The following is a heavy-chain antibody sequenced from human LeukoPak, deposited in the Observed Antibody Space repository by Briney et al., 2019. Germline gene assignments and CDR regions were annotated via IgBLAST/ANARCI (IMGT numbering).Heavy chain of an antibody. D-gene: IGHD3-10*01. CDR3: ARAFQYGSGTYPYSL. V-gene: IGHV3-66*01. CDR2: LYSGGST. CDR1: GSTVSNND. J-gene: IGHJ4*02. Sequence: GGSLRLSCAASGSTVSNNDMTWVRQAPGKGLQWVSGLYSGGSTTYADSVKGRFSISRDNLKNTLYLQMNSLRAENTAVYYCARAFQYGSGTYPYSLWGQGTLVTVSS.